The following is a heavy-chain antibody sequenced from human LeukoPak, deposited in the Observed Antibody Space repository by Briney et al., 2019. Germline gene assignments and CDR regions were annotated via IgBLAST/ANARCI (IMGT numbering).Heavy chain of an antibody. D-gene: IGHD2-2*01. Sequence: PGRSLRLSCAASGFNFSGYAMHWVRQAPGKGLEWVAATSYDGANKYYADSVKGRFTISRDNSKNTLYLQMNSLRAEDTAVYYCAKDPPPIRGYCSSTSCPRGDYFDYWGQGTLVTVSS. V-gene: IGHV3-30-3*01. CDR2: TSYDGANK. CDR3: AKDPPPIRGYCSSTSCPRGDYFDY. J-gene: IGHJ4*02. CDR1: GFNFSGYA.